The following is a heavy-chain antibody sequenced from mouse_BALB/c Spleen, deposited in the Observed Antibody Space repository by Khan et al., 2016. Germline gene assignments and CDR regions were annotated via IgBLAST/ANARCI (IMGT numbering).Heavy chain of an antibody. Sequence: QVQLKQSGAELMKPGASVKISCKATGYTFSSYWIEWVKQRPGHGLEWIGEILPGSGSTNYNEKLKGKATFTADTSSNTAYMQLSSLTSEDSAVYYCARSAGLRAYWGQGTLVTVSA. CDR2: ILPGSGST. CDR3: ARSAGLRAY. J-gene: IGHJ3*01. V-gene: IGHV1-9*01. D-gene: IGHD2-4*01. CDR1: GYTFSSYW.